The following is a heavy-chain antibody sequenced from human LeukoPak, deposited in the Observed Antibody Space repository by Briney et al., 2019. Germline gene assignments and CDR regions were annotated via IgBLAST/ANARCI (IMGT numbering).Heavy chain of an antibody. CDR1: GYTFTSYY. V-gene: IGHV1-46*01. CDR2: INPSGGST. CDR3: ARGPSLVVVTAIPFDY. Sequence: ASVKVSCKASGYTFTSYYMHRVRQAPGQGLEWMGIINPSGGSTSYAQKFQGRVTMTRDTSTSTVYMELSSLRSEDTAVYYCARGPSLVVVTAIPFDYWGQGTLVTVSS. D-gene: IGHD2-21*02. J-gene: IGHJ4*02.